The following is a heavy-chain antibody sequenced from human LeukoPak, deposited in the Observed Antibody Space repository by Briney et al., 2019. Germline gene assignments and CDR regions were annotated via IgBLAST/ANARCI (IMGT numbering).Heavy chain of an antibody. CDR2: INAGNGNT. V-gene: IGHV1-3*01. CDR1: GYTFTSYG. J-gene: IGHJ6*02. CDR3: AMTTVTTDYYYYGMDV. Sequence: ASVKVSCKASGYTFTSYGISWVRQAPGQRLEWMGWINAGNGNTKYSQKFQGRVTITRDTSASTAYMELSSLRSEDTAVYYCAMTTVTTDYYYYGMDVWGQGTTVTVSS. D-gene: IGHD4-17*01.